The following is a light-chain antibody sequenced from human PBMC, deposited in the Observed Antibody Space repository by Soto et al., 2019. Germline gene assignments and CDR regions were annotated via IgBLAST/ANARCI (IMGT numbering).Light chain of an antibody. J-gene: IGKJ1*01. Sequence: DIQMTQSPSSLSASVGDRVTITCRASQSISTYLHWYHQNPGKAPKLLIYAASTLQSGVPSRFSGSGSGTDFTLTISSLQPEDVATYYCQKYNSAPRTFGQGTKVDI. CDR1: QSISTY. CDR3: QKYNSAPRT. V-gene: IGKV1-27*01. CDR2: AAS.